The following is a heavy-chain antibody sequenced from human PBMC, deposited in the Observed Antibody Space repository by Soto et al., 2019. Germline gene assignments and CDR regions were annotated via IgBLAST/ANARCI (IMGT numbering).Heavy chain of an antibody. Sequence: SETLSLTCTVSGGSINPYHWTWIRQPPGKGLEWIGYIYYTGSTNYNPSLKSRVTMSLDTSKNQFSLRLSSVTAADTAFYYCARQPSGYDSWVDPWGQGTLVTVSS. CDR3: ARQPSGYDSWVDP. J-gene: IGHJ5*02. CDR1: GGSINPYH. V-gene: IGHV4-59*08. CDR2: IYYTGST. D-gene: IGHD5-12*01.